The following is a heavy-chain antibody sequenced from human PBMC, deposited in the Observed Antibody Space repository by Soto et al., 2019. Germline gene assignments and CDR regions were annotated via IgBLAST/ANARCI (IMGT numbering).Heavy chain of an antibody. V-gene: IGHV1-69*01. Sequence: QMQLVQSGAEVKKPGSSVKVSCKASGGTFGHLGISWLRQAAGQGLEWMGGTIPNFDTPQYAEKFRDRLTIAADATSTAYMELTSLSSEDTATYYCARDREDGSGTKYNWFDSWCQGTLVTVSS. CDR1: GGTFGHLG. J-gene: IGHJ5*01. CDR3: ARDREDGSGTKYNWFDS. D-gene: IGHD3-10*01. CDR2: TIPNFDTP.